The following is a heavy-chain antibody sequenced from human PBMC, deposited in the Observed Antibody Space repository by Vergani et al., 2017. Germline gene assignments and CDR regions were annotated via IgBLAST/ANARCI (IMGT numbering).Heavy chain of an antibody. V-gene: IGHV3-7*01. CDR2: IKHDGSEK. J-gene: IGHJ4*02. CDR1: GFTFSSYA. CDR3: ARDVWPTTVVTQPAFDY. D-gene: IGHD4-23*01. Sequence: EVQLLESGGGLVQPGGSLRLSCAASGFTFSSYAMSWVRQAPGKGLEWVANIKHDGSEKYYVDSVKGRFTISRDNAKNSLYLQMNSLRADDTAVYYCARDVWPTTVVTQPAFDYWGQGTLVTVSS.